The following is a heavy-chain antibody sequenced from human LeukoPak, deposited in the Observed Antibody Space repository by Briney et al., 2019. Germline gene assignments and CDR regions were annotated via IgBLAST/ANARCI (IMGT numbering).Heavy chain of an antibody. CDR3: AKGPDSSGYFNNYYMDV. CDR1: GFTFSSNA. D-gene: IGHD3-22*01. V-gene: IGHV3-23*01. Sequence: GGSLRLSCAASGFTFSSNAMSWVRQAPGKGLEWVSGISGSGGSTYYADSVKGRFTISRDNSKNTLYLQMASLRAEDTSVYYCAKGPDSSGYFNNYYMDVWGKGTTVTVSS. J-gene: IGHJ6*03. CDR2: ISGSGGST.